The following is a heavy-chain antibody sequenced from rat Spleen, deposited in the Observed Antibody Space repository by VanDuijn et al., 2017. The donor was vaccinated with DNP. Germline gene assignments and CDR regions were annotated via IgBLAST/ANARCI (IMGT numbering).Heavy chain of an antibody. J-gene: IGHJ3*01. CDR1: GFTFSDYY. CDR3: AKGGLIYYYDAYYHPYNWFAY. V-gene: IGHV5-7*01. D-gene: IGHD1-12*03. Sequence: EVQLVESGGGLVQPGRSLKLSCAASGFTFSDYYMAWVRQVPTKGLEWVATISDDDSTPYYRDSVKGRFTISRDNEKSTLYLQVNSLRSEDTATYYCAKGGLIYYYDAYYHPYNWFAYWGQGTLVTVSS. CDR2: ISDDDSTP.